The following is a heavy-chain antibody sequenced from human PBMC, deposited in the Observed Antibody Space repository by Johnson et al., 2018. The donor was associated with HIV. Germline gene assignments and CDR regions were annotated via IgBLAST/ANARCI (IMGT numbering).Heavy chain of an antibody. CDR2: ISSSGSTI. D-gene: IGHD1-26*01. CDR3: AREYSESLRSAFDI. V-gene: IGHV3-11*04. CDR1: GFTFSDYY. Sequence: QVQLVESGGGVVQPGGSLRLSCAASGFTFSDYYMSWIRQAPGKGLEWVSYISSSGSTIYYADSVKGRFTISRDNAKNSLYLQMNTLRPEDTAVYYCAREYSESLRSAFDIWGQGTLVTVSS. J-gene: IGHJ3*02.